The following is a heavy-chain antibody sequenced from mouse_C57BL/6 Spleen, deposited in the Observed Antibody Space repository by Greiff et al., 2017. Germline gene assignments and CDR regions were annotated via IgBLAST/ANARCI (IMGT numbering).Heavy chain of an antibody. D-gene: IGHD4-1*01. CDR1: GYAFSSYW. J-gene: IGHJ3*01. CDR3: ARGGTGLPAWFAY. CDR2: IYPGDGDT. Sequence: VQLQQSGAELVKPGASVKISCKASGYAFSSYWMNWVKQRPGKGLEWIGQIYPGDGDTNYNGKFKGKATLTADKSSSTAYMQLSSLTSEDSAVYFCARGGTGLPAWFAYWGQGTLVTVSA. V-gene: IGHV1-80*01.